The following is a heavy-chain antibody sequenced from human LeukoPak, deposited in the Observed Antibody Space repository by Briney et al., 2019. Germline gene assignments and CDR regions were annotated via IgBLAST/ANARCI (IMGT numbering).Heavy chain of an antibody. Sequence: PGGSLRLSCAGSGFTFSDFWMTWVRQTPGKGLEWVANIKEDGTEKNLVDSVKGRFTIFRDNTKNLLFLEMNNLRGDDTAIYYCVRESRPGGAMGLYHNLDYWGQGTLVAVSS. CDR2: IKEDGTEK. D-gene: IGHD1-1*01. CDR3: VRESRPGGAMGLYHNLDY. CDR1: GFTFSDFW. J-gene: IGHJ4*02. V-gene: IGHV3-7*01.